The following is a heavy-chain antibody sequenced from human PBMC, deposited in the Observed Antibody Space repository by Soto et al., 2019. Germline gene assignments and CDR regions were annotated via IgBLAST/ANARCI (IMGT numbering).Heavy chain of an antibody. J-gene: IGHJ1*01. V-gene: IGHV3-9*01. CDR1: GFTFDDYA. Sequence: PGGSLRLSCAASGFTFDDYAMHWVRQAPGKGLEWVSGISWNSGSIGYADSVEGRFTISRDNAKNSLYLQMNSLRAEDTALYYCAKDRGSYRNRDFQHWGQGTLVTVSS. CDR2: ISWNSGSI. CDR3: AKDRGSYRNRDFQH. D-gene: IGHD2-15*01.